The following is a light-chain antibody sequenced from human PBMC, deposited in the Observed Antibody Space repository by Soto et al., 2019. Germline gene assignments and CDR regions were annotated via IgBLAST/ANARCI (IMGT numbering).Light chain of an antibody. CDR1: SSNIGAGYD. CDR2: AAS. V-gene: IGLV1-40*01. CDR3: QHYVNWPRT. Sequence: QSVLTQPPSLSGAPGQRVTISCTGSSSNIGAGYDVHWYQQLPGTAPKLLIYAASIRATGVPARFSGSGSGTDFTLTINSLQSEDFAVYYCQHYVNWPRTFGGGTK. J-gene: IGLJ2*01.